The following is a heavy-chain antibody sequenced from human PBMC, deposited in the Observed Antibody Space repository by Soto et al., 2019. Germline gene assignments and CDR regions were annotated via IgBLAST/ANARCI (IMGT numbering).Heavy chain of an antibody. V-gene: IGHV3-30*18. D-gene: IGHD6-13*01. CDR2: ISYDGSNK. J-gene: IGHJ4*02. CDR1: GFTFSSYG. Sequence: LRLSCAASGFTFSSYGMHWVRQAPGKGLEWVAVISYDGSNKYYADSVKGRFTISRDNSKNTLYLQMNSLRAEDTAVYYCAKDRGVIAAAGNGIDYWGQGTLVTVSS. CDR3: AKDRGVIAAAGNGIDY.